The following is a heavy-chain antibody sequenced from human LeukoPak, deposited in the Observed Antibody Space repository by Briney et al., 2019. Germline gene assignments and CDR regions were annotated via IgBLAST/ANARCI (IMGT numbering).Heavy chain of an antibody. CDR2: ISSSSSYI. Sequence: GGSLRLSCAASGFTFSSYSMNWVRQAPGKGLEWVSSISSSSSYIYYADSVKGRFTISRDNSKNTLYLQMNSLRAEDTAVYYCAKESFLRVGATGGYFDYWGQGTLVTVSS. CDR1: GFTFSSYS. D-gene: IGHD1-26*01. J-gene: IGHJ4*02. CDR3: AKESFLRVGATGGYFDY. V-gene: IGHV3-21*04.